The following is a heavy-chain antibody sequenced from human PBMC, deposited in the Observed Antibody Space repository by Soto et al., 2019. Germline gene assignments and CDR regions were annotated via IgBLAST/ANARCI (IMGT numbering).Heavy chain of an antibody. V-gene: IGHV1-69*13. Sequence: SVKVSCKASGGTFSSYAISWVRQAPGQGLEWMGGIIPIFGTANYAQKFQGRVTITADESTSTAYMELSSLRSEDTAVYYCARAYYYDSSGYPNYYFDYWGQGTLVTVSS. D-gene: IGHD3-22*01. CDR3: ARAYYYDSSGYPNYYFDY. CDR1: GGTFSSYA. CDR2: IIPIFGTA. J-gene: IGHJ4*02.